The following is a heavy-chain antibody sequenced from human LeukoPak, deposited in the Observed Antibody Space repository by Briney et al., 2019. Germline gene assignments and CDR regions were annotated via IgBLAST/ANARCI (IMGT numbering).Heavy chain of an antibody. CDR2: IRSKAYGGTT. CDR1: GFTFGDYA. Sequence: GGSLRLPCTASGFTFGDYAMSWFRQAPGKGLEWVGFIRSKAYGGTTEYAASVKGRFTISRDDSKSIAYLQMNSLKTEDTAVYYCTREGSYFAFDIWGQGTMVTVSS. CDR3: TREGSYFAFDI. J-gene: IGHJ3*02. V-gene: IGHV3-49*03. D-gene: IGHD1-26*01.